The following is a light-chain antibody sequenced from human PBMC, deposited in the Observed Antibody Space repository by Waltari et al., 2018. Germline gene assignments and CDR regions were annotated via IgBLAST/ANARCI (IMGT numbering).Light chain of an antibody. CDR2: ELN. V-gene: IGLV2-8*01. J-gene: IGLJ1*01. CDR1: GSDVGDLNL. CDR3: GSYTVTNNLYV. Sequence: QSALTQPPSASGSPGQSVTISCTGTGSDVGDLNLLSWYQQRPGKAPKLLMFELNKRPSGVSSRFSGSKSANAASLTISGLQAEDEGDYYCGSYTVTNNLYVFGTGTKVTVL.